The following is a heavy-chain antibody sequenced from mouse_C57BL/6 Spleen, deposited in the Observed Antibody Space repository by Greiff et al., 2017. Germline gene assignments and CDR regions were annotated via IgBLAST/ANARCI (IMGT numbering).Heavy chain of an antibody. D-gene: IGHD1-1*01. CDR2: IDPGNGDT. V-gene: IGHV14-4*01. Sequence: VQLQQSGAELVRPGASVKLSCTASGFNINDDYMHWVKQRPEQGLEWIGWIDPGNGDTEYASKFQGKATITADTSSNTAYLQLSSLTSADAAVYYCTRITTVVATRAYWGQGTLVTVSA. CDR1: GFNINDDY. CDR3: TRITTVVATRAY. J-gene: IGHJ3*01.